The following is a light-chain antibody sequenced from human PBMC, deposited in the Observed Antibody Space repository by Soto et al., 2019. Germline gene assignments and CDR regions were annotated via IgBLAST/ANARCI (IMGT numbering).Light chain of an antibody. CDR2: EGS. Sequence: QSVLTQPASVSGSPGQSITISCTGTSSDVGGYNLVSWYQQHPGKTPKLMIYEGSKRPSGVSNRFSGSKSGNTASLTISWLQAEDEADYYCCSYAGSSTLLFGGGTKVTVL. CDR3: CSYAGSSTLL. J-gene: IGLJ2*01. CDR1: SSDVGGYNL. V-gene: IGLV2-23*01.